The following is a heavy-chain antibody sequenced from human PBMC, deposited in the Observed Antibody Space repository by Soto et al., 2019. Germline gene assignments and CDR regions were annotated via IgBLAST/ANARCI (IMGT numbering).Heavy chain of an antibody. CDR1: GVTLGNDA. V-gene: IGHV3-33*01. D-gene: IGHD2-21*01. CDR3: ARQVVITLYRYFDL. J-gene: IGHJ2*01. Sequence: PGRSRGLACAASGVTLGNDAMHWVRQAQGKGLEWVATIWHNGSNKKYADSVKGRFTISRDNSKSTLSLQMNSLRAEDTAVYYCARQVVITLYRYFDLWGRGTLGPVSS. CDR2: IWHNGSNK.